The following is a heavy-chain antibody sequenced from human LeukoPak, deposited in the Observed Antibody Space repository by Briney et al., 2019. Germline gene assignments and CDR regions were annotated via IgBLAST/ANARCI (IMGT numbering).Heavy chain of an antibody. CDR2: ISSSSSYI. CDR3: ARDRPGSSGYYYDY. D-gene: IGHD3-22*01. J-gene: IGHJ4*02. V-gene: IGHV3-21*01. CDR1: GFTFSSYS. Sequence: GGSLRLPCAASGFTFSSYSMNWVRQAPGKGLGWVSSISSSSSYIYYADSVKGRFTISRDNAKNSLYLQMNSLRAEDTAVYYCARDRPGSSGYYYDYWGQGTLVTVSS.